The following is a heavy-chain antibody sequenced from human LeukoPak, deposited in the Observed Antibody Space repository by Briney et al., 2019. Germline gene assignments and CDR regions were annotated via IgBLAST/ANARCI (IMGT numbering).Heavy chain of an antibody. Sequence: SETLSLTCAVYGGSFSGYYWSWIRQPPGKGLEWIGEINHSGSTNYNPSLKSRVTISVDTSKNQFSLKLSSVTAADTAVYYCARRGQWLVLKYWYFDLWGRGTLVTVSS. CDR1: GGSFSGYY. J-gene: IGHJ2*01. V-gene: IGHV4-34*01. CDR3: ARRGQWLVLKYWYFDL. D-gene: IGHD6-19*01. CDR2: INHSGST.